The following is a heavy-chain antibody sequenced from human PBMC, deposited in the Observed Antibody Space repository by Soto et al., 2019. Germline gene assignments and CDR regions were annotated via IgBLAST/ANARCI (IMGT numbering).Heavy chain of an antibody. J-gene: IGHJ4*02. D-gene: IGHD6-13*01. V-gene: IGHV4-39*01. CDR3: ARQQHSSSWYYFDY. CDR1: GGSISSSSYY. CDR2: IYYSGST. Sequence: SETLSLTCTVSGGSISSSSYYWGWIRQPPGKGLEWIGSIYYSGSTYYNPSLKSRVTISVDTSKNQFSLKLSSVTAADTAVYYCARQQHSSSWYYFDYWGQGTLVTVSS.